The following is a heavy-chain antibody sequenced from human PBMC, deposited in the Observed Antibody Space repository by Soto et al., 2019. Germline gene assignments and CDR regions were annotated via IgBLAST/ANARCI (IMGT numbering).Heavy chain of an antibody. CDR3: ARDSYYYDSSGYYFGY. Sequence: GGSLILSCAAAGFTFRSYSMNWVRQAPGKGLEWVSSISSSSSYIYYADSVKGRFTISRDNAKNSLYLQMNSLRAEDTAVYYCARDSYYYDSSGYYFGYWGQGTLVTVSS. V-gene: IGHV3-21*01. CDR1: GFTFRSYS. CDR2: ISSSSSYI. D-gene: IGHD3-22*01. J-gene: IGHJ4*02.